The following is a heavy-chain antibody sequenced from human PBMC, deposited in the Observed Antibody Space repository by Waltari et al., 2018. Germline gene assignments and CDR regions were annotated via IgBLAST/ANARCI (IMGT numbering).Heavy chain of an antibody. J-gene: IGHJ3*01. V-gene: IGHV4-34*01. CDR1: GGSLSDYY. D-gene: IGHD7-27*01. CDR2: VTHSGSV. CDR3: ARGRKDQLVWVTKIGVFDL. Sequence: QEQLQQWGAGLLKPSETLSLTCAVYGGSLSDYYWTWIRQSPGKGLEGIGEVTHSGSVTYNPSLKNRATISLEASTNHFSLRLTSMTAADTALYHCARGRKDQLVWVTKIGVFDLWGQGSMVTVSS.